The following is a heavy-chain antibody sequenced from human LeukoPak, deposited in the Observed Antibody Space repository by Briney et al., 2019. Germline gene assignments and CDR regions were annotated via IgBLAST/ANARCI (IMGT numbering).Heavy chain of an antibody. J-gene: IGHJ4*02. D-gene: IGHD2-2*01. CDR1: GGSISSSDW. CDR2: IYHDGGS. Sequence: PSETLSLTCVVSGGSISSSDWWSWVRQPPGKGLEWIGEIYHDGGSNYNPSLKSRVTISVDKSKNQVSLRLTSVTAADTAVYYCARDPHCTCCSFDYWGQGTLVTVSS. V-gene: IGHV4/OR15-8*01. CDR3: ARDPHCTCCSFDY.